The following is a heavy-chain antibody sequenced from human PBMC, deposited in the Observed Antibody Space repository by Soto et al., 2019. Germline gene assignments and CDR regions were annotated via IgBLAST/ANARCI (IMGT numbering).Heavy chain of an antibody. D-gene: IGHD1-26*01. CDR1: GFTFSSYA. V-gene: IGHV3-30-3*01. J-gene: IGHJ4*02. CDR2: ISYDGSNK. CDR3: ARDGTKGY. Sequence: QVQLVESGGGVVQPGRSLRLSCAASGFTFSSYAMHWVRQAPGKGLEWVAVISYDGSNKYYADSVKGRFTISRDNSKNTLYLQMNSLRAEDPSVYYCARDGTKGYWGQGTLVTVSS.